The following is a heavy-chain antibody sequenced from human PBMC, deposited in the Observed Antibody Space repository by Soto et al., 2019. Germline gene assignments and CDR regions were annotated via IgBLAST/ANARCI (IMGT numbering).Heavy chain of an antibody. CDR3: AAGAIFGVVPLDY. V-gene: IGHV4-30-2*01. D-gene: IGHD3-3*01. CDR2: IYHSGST. Sequence: QLQLQESGSGLVKPSQTLSLTCAVSGGSISSGGYSWSWIRQPPGKGLEWIGYIYHSGSTYYNPSLKGRVTISVDRSKNQFSLKLSPVTAADTAVYYCAAGAIFGVVPLDYWGQGTLVTVSS. CDR1: GGSISSGGYS. J-gene: IGHJ4*02.